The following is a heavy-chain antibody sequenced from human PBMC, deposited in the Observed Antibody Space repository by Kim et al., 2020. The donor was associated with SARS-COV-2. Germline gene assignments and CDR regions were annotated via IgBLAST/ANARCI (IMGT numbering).Heavy chain of an antibody. D-gene: IGHD4-4*01. CDR1: GFTFSTNY. Sequence: GGSLRLSCVASGFTFSTNYMNWVRQGPGKGLEWVSIIYSDGTTYYADSVKGRFTISRDNSKSTLYLEMNSLRAEDTAVYYCARDSHSRTRASEWGQGTLVTVSS. CDR3: ARDSHSRTRASE. J-gene: IGHJ4*02. CDR2: IYSDGTT. V-gene: IGHV3-53*01.